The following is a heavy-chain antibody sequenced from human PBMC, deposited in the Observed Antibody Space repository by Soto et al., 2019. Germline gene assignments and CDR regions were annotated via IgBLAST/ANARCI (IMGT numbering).Heavy chain of an antibody. Sequence: SVKASCKASGYTFTSPVISWVRRALGQGLVWMGWISGYNGNTNYEPKLEGRVTRTTDTSTSTAYMELSSLRSDDTAVYYCVRDSGYCSYGVYYYIWFDLWAQGTPVTVSS. D-gene: IGHD2-8*01. CDR3: VRDSGYCSYGVYYYIWFDL. V-gene: IGHV1-18*01. CDR1: GYTFTSPV. CDR2: ISGYNGNT. J-gene: IGHJ5*01.